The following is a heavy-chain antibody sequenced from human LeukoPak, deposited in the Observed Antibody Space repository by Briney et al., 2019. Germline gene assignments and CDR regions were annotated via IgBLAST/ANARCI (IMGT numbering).Heavy chain of an antibody. CDR3: ARILVDIVATYAFDI. CDR2: IYYSGST. Sequence: SETLSLTCTVSGGSISSSSYYWGWIRQHPGKGLEWIGYIYYSGSTHYNPSLKSRVTISVDTSKNQFSLKLGSVTAADTAVYYCARILVDIVATYAFDIWGQGTMVTVSS. J-gene: IGHJ3*02. D-gene: IGHD5-12*01. V-gene: IGHV4-31*03. CDR1: GGSISSSSYY.